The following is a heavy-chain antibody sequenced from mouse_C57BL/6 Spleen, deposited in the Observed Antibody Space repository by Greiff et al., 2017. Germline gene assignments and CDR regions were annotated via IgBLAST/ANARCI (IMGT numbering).Heavy chain of an antibody. CDR1: GFTFNTYA. Sequence: EVQRVESGGGLVQPKGSLKLSCAASGFTFNTYAMHWVRQAPGKGLEWVARIRSKSSNYETYYANSVKDRITNSRDDSPSMLYLQMNNQKTEDTAVEYYVGSTDRYYAMDYWGQGASVTVST. CDR3: VGSTDRYYAMDY. D-gene: IGHD3-3*01. J-gene: IGHJ4*01. CDR2: IRSKSSNYET. V-gene: IGHV10-3*01.